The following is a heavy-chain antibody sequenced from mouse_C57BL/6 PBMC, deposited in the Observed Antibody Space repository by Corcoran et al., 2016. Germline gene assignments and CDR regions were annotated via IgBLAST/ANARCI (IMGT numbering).Heavy chain of an antibody. J-gene: IGHJ3*01. CDR2: INPNNGGT. CDR1: GYTFTDYY. CDR3: ARSWFAY. Sequence: EVQLQQSGPELVKPGASVKISCKASGYTFTDYYMNWVKQSHGKSLEWIGDINPNNGGTSYNQKFKGKATLTVDKSSSTAYMELRSLTSEDSAVYYCARSWFAYWDQQTLVTVSA. V-gene: IGHV1-26*01.